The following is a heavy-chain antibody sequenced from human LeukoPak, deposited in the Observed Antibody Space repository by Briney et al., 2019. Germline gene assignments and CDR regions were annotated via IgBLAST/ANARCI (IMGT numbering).Heavy chain of an antibody. Sequence: PSQTLSLTCAVSGGSISSGGYSWSWIRQPPGKGLEWIGYIYHSGSTYYNPSLKSRVTISVDTSKNQFSLKLSSVTAADTAVYYCARPVGRIAARHDAFDIWGQGTMVTVSS. CDR2: IYHSGST. V-gene: IGHV4-30-2*03. J-gene: IGHJ3*02. CDR3: ARPVGRIAARHDAFDI. CDR1: GGSISSGGYS. D-gene: IGHD6-6*01.